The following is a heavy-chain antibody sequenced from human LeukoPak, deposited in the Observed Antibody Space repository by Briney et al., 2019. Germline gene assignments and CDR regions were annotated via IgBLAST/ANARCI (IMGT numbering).Heavy chain of an antibody. CDR3: AKDPYYANWFDP. CDR2: ISYDGSNK. D-gene: IGHD3-3*01. CDR1: GFTFSDYY. Sequence: PGGSLRLSCAASGFTFSDYYMSWIRQAPGKGLEWVAVISYDGSNKYYADSVKGRFTISRDNSKNTLYLQMNSLRAEDTAVYYCAKDPYYANWFDPWGQGTLVTVSS. V-gene: IGHV3-30*18. J-gene: IGHJ5*02.